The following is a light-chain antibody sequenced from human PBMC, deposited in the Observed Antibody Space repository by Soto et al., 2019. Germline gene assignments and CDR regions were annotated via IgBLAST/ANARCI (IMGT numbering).Light chain of an antibody. CDR2: GAS. CDR1: QSVSSG. V-gene: IGKV3-15*01. CDR3: QQYNNWPPYT. J-gene: IGKJ2*01. Sequence: EIVMTQSPATLSVSPGERATLSCRASQSVSSGLSWYQQKPGQAPRLLIYGASTRATGIPARFSDSGSGTEFTLTISSLQSEDYAVYYCQQYNNWPPYTFGQGNKVEIK.